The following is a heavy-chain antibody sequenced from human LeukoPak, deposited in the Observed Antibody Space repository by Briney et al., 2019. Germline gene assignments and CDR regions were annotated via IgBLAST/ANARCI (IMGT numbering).Heavy chain of an antibody. CDR1: GGSITNYY. D-gene: IGHD3-10*01. Sequence: PSETLSLTCTVSGGSITNYYWSWIRQPPGKGLEWIGYIYYSGSTNYNPSLKSRVTISVDTSTNQFSLKLSSVTAADTAVYYCARGPGTYWYFDLWGRGTLVTVSS. CDR3: ARGPGTYWYFDL. J-gene: IGHJ2*01. CDR2: IYYSGST. V-gene: IGHV4-59*12.